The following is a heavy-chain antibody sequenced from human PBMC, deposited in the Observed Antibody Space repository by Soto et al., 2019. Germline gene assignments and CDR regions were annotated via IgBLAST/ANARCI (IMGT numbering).Heavy chain of an antibody. Sequence: ASVKVSCKASGYTFTNYGISWVRQAPGQWLEWMGWISAYNGNTNNAQKFQGRVTMTTDTSTSTAYMELRSMRSDDTAVYYCARDGDGSSPRSFDYWGQGALVTVSS. CDR1: GYTFTNYG. V-gene: IGHV1-18*01. J-gene: IGHJ4*02. D-gene: IGHD6-19*01. CDR2: ISAYNGNT. CDR3: ARDGDGSSPRSFDY.